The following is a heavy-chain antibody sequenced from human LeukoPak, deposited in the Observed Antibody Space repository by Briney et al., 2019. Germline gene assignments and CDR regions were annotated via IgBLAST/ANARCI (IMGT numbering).Heavy chain of an antibody. CDR2: INPNSGGT. V-gene: IGHV1-2*02. CDR3: ARGGVSSSWYETDYYYYYGMDV. Sequence: GASVKVSCKASGYTFTGYYMHWVRQAPGQGLEWMGWINPNSGGTNYAQKFQGRVTMTRDTSISTAYMELSRLRSDDTAVYYCARGGVSSSWYETDYYYYYGMDVRGQGTTVTVSS. D-gene: IGHD6-13*01. J-gene: IGHJ6*02. CDR1: GYTFTGYY.